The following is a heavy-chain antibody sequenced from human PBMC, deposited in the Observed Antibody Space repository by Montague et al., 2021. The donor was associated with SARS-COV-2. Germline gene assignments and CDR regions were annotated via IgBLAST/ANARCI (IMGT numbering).Heavy chain of an antibody. CDR2: IYWDDDK. J-gene: IGHJ4*02. CDR1: GFSLSTTGVG. Sequence: PALVKPTQTLTLTCTFSGFSLSTTGVGVGWIRQPPGRALEWLAPIYWDDDKRYSPSLKSRLTITKDTSKNQVVLTMTNMDPVDTATCYCAHRIARHYDTSAYLWCPFDFWGQGTLVTVSS. D-gene: IGHD3-22*01. CDR3: AHRIARHYDTSAYLWCPFDF. V-gene: IGHV2-5*02.